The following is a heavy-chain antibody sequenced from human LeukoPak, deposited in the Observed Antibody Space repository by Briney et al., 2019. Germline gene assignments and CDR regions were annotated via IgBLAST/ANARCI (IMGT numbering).Heavy chain of an antibody. CDR3: ARAGDRLLWFGETNSYYFDY. Sequence: ASVKVSCKASGYTFTGYYMHWVRQAPGQGLEWMGWINPNSGGTNYARKFQGRVTMTRDTSISTAYMELSRLRSDDTAVYYCARAGDRLLWFGETNSYYFDYWGQGTLVTVSS. J-gene: IGHJ4*02. V-gene: IGHV1-2*02. CDR2: INPNSGGT. D-gene: IGHD3-10*01. CDR1: GYTFTGYY.